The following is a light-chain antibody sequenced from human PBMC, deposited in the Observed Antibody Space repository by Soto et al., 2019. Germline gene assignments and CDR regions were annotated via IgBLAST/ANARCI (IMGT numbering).Light chain of an antibody. CDR2: GVS. J-gene: IGKJ5*01. CDR1: QTVNNN. Sequence: EIVMTQSPVTLSMSPGERAALSCRASQTVNNNLAWYQQKPGQASRLLIYGVSARGTGVPARFSGSGSGTEFTFTISSLQSEDFAVYYCQQYSKWPPTFGRGTRLEIK. CDR3: QQYSKWPPT. V-gene: IGKV3-15*01.